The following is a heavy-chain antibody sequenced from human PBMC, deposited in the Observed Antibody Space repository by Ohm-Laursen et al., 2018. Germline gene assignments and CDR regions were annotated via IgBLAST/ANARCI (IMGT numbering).Heavy chain of an antibody. J-gene: IGHJ5*02. CDR1: GFTFSSYA. Sequence: GSLRLSCAASGFTFSSYAMNWVRQAPGKGLEWVSVIGSSGTSTYYADSVKGRFTISRDSSKNTLYLQMNSLRAEDTAVYYCAKRIMVRGAWYYLDPWGQGTLVTVSP. V-gene: IGHV3-23*01. D-gene: IGHD3-10*01. CDR3: AKRIMVRGAWYYLDP. CDR2: IGSSGTST.